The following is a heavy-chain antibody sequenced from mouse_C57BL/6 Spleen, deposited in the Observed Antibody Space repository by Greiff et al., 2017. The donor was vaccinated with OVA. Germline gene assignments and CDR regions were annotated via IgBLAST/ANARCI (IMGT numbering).Heavy chain of an antibody. CDR3: ARKAQGYYFDY. V-gene: IGHV1-61*01. Sequence: QVQLQQPGAELVRPGSSVKLSCKASGYTFTSYWMDWVKQRPGQGLEWIGNIYPSDSETHYNEKFKDKATLTVDKSSSTAYMQLSSLPSEDSAVYYCARKAQGYYFDYWGQGTTLTVSS. D-gene: IGHD3-2*02. CDR1: GYTFTSYW. CDR2: IYPSDSET. J-gene: IGHJ2*01.